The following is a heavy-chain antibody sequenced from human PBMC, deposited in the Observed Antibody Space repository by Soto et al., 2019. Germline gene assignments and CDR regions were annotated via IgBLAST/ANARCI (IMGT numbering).Heavy chain of an antibody. CDR3: AKDSRLTRIPESWFDP. D-gene: IGHD2-21*01. CDR1: GFTFSSYA. J-gene: IGHJ5*02. Sequence: GSLRLSCAASGFTFSSYAMSWVRQAPGKGLEWVSAISGSGGSTYYADSVKGRFTISRDNSKNTLYLQMNSLRAEDTAVYYCAKDSRLTRIPESWFDPWGQGTLVTVSS. CDR2: ISGSGGST. V-gene: IGHV3-23*01.